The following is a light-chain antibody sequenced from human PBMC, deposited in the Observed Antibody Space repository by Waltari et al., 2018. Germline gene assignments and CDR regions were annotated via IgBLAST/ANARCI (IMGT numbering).Light chain of an antibody. V-gene: IGLV5-37*01. CDR3: MVWPNNVWV. Sequence: QPVLPQPPYSSGSPGDSARLTCTLPSDINVANYYIYCYPQNPGSPPRVLLYYNSDSDKGQGSGVPSRVSGSKDASANTGILLMSGLQSEDEADYYCMVWPNNVWVFGGGTRLIVL. CDR1: SDINVANYY. J-gene: IGLJ3*02. CDR2: YNSDSDK.